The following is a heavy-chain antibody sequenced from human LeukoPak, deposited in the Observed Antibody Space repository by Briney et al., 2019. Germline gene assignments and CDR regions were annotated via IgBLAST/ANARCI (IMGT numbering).Heavy chain of an antibody. V-gene: IGHV1-69*06. CDR1: GGTFSSYA. J-gene: IGHJ6*03. CDR2: IIPIFGTA. CDR3: ARDPTGTTVNYYYYMDV. Sequence: SVKVSCKASGGTFSSYAISWVRQAPGQGLEWMGGIIPIFGTANYAQKFQGRVTITADKSTSTAYMELSSLRSEDTAVYYCARDPTGTTVNYYYYMDVWGKGTTVTVSS. D-gene: IGHD1-7*01.